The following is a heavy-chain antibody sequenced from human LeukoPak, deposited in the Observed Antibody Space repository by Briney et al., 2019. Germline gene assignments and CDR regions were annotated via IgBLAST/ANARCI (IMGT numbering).Heavy chain of an antibody. CDR3: ARDLSGVAGYTYGRGIDY. CDR1: GFTFSGYW. V-gene: IGHV3-7*01. J-gene: IGHJ4*02. D-gene: IGHD5-18*01. Sequence: GGSLRLSCAASGFTFSGYWMSWVRQAPGKGLEWVANIKKDGSEKYYVDSVKGRFTISRDNAKTSLYLQMNSLRAEDTAVYYCARDLSGVAGYTYGRGIDYWGQGTLVTVSS. CDR2: IKKDGSEK.